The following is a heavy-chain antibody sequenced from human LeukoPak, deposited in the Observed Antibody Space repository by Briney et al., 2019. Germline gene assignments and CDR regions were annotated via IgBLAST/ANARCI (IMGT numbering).Heavy chain of an antibody. V-gene: IGHV4-31*03. CDR3: ARNSDYLRVFDY. D-gene: IGHD5-12*01. CDR2: IYYSGST. CDR1: GGSISSGGYY. J-gene: IGHJ4*02. Sequence: SQTLSLTCTVSGGSISSGGYYWSWIRQHPGKDLEWIGYIYYSGSTYYNPSLKSRVTISVDTSKNQFSLKLSSVTAADTAVYYCARNSDYLRVFDYGARGTLVTVSS.